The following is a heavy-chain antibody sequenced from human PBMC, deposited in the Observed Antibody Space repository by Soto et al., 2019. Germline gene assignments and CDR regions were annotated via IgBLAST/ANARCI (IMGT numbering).Heavy chain of an antibody. CDR2: VAASGRT. Sequence: PSETLSLTCTVSGGSISGFFWTWVRQPPGMPLEGLGHVAASGRTAYNPSLRSRLSLSLDVSKNRFSLELTSVTAADTATYFCARGGSTHYYYGLDVWGQGTTVTVSS. J-gene: IGHJ6*02. V-gene: IGHV4-4*07. CDR1: GGSISGFF. CDR3: ARGGSTHYYYGLDV.